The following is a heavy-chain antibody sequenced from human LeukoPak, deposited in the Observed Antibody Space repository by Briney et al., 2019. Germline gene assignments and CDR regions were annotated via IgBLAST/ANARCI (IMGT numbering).Heavy chain of an antibody. V-gene: IGHV1-2*02. Sequence: ASVKVSCKASGYTFTGYYMPWVRQAPGQGLEWMGGITPNSGGTNYAQKFSGRVTMTRATSNSTAYMELRRLRSDDPDAYDCARDFPGIAVAGDDYWGEGTLVTVPS. CDR3: ARDFPGIAVAGDDY. J-gene: IGHJ4*02. D-gene: IGHD6-19*01. CDR2: ITPNSGGT. CDR1: GYTFTGYY.